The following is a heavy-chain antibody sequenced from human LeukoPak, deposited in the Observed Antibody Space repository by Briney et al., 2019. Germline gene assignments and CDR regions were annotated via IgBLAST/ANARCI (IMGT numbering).Heavy chain of an antibody. D-gene: IGHD3-10*01. V-gene: IGHV3-23*01. CDR3: AKVRDGSGSYYKGRAFDI. J-gene: IGHJ3*02. CDR2: ISGSGGST. Sequence: GGSLRLSCAASGFTVSSNYMSWVRQAPGKGLEWVSVISGSGGSTYYADSVKGRFTISRDNPKNTLFLHMTSLRAEDTAVYYCAKVRDGSGSYYKGRAFDIWGQGTTVTVSS. CDR1: GFTVSSNY.